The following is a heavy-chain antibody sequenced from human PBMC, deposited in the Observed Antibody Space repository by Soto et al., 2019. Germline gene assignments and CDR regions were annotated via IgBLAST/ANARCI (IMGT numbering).Heavy chain of an antibody. V-gene: IGHV3-7*01. CDR1: GLPFRSYW. CDR2: IRQDGSET. J-gene: IGHJ3*02. Sequence: EVQLVESGGNLVQPGGSLRLSCEVSGLPFRSYWMTWVRQAPGKGLEWVANIRQDGSETFYVDSVKGRFTISRDNAKNSLFLQMNSLRAEDTAVYYCARSPDAFDIWGQGTMVTVSS. CDR3: ARSPDAFDI.